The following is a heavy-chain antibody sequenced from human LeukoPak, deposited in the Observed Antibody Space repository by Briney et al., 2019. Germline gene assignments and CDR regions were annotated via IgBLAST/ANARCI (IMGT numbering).Heavy chain of an antibody. CDR2: IYYSGST. Sequence: PSETLSLTCTVSGDSIRSYYWSWIRQPPGKGLEWVGYIYYSGSTNYNPSLKSRVTISVDTSKNQFSLKLSSVTAADTAVYYCARGFGNRYYYGSGSLAYWGQGTLVTVSS. J-gene: IGHJ4*02. D-gene: IGHD3-10*01. CDR1: GDSIRSYY. V-gene: IGHV4-59*12. CDR3: ARGFGNRYYYGSGSLAY.